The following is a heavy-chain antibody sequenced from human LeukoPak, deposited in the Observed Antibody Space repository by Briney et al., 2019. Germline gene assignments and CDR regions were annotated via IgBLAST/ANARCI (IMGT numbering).Heavy chain of an antibody. CDR1: GGSISSGGYY. CDR2: INYSGTT. J-gene: IGHJ4*02. D-gene: IGHD2-8*02. Sequence: SQTLSLTCIVSGGSISSGGYYWSWIRQYPGKGLEWIGYINYSGTTYYNPSLKSRLTMSVDTSDNHFSLRLSSVTAADTAIYYCCRYTGSGLNSFHYWGQGTLVTVSS. CDR3: CRYTGSGLNSFHY. V-gene: IGHV4-31*03.